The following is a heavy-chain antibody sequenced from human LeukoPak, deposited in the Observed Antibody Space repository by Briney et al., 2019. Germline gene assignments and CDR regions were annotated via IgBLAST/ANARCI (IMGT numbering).Heavy chain of an antibody. Sequence: PEGSLRLSCAASGFTFSTSYMNWVRQAPGKGLEWVSLITGSSSYIYYTDSVKGRFTISRDNAKNSLFLQMNSLRDEDTAAYYCASGFSSSPYFDYWGQGTLVTVSS. CDR2: ITGSSSYI. V-gene: IGHV3-21*01. CDR3: ASGFSSSPYFDY. J-gene: IGHJ4*02. D-gene: IGHD6-6*01. CDR1: GFTFSTSY.